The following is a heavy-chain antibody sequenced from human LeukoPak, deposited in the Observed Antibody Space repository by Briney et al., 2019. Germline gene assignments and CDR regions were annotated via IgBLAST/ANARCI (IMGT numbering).Heavy chain of an antibody. V-gene: IGHV3-23*01. Sequence: GGSLRLSCTASGYTYSYYAMLWVRQAPGKGLEWVSGISSNGGSTYYAASVKGRFTISRDNSKNTLSLQMNNLRAQDTAVEYYAKGQWELPISLAFDYWGQGTLVTVSS. CDR1: GYTYSYYA. CDR2: ISSNGGST. D-gene: IGHD1-26*01. J-gene: IGHJ4*02. CDR3: AKGQWELPISLAFDY.